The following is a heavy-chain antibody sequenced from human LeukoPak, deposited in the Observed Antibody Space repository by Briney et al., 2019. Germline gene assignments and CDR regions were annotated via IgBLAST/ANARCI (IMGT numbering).Heavy chain of an antibody. J-gene: IGHJ3*02. Sequence: GASVKVSCKASGYTFTYHYLHWVRQAPGQALEWMGWITPFNGNTNYAQKFQDRVIITRDRSMSTAYMELSSLRSEDTAMYYCARGPIVGATTDAFDIWGQGTMVTVSS. CDR2: ITPFNGNT. CDR1: GYTFTYHY. CDR3: ARGPIVGATTDAFDI. V-gene: IGHV1-45*02. D-gene: IGHD1-26*01.